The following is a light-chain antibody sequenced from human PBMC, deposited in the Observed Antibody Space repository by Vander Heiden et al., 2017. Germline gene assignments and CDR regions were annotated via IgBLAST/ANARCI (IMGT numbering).Light chain of an antibody. CDR2: KAS. V-gene: IGKV1-5*03. CDR3: QHYYNFPYT. J-gene: IGKJ2*01. CDR1: QDISIW. Sequence: DIQMTQSPSTLSASAGDRVTITCRASQDISIWLAWYQQKPGQAPNLLIHKASNLESGVPSRFSGSGSGTEFTLTISSLQPDDFATYYCQHYYNFPYTFGQGTKLEIK.